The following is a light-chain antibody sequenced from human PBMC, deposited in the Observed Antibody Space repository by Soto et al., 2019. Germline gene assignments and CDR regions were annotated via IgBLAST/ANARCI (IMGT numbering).Light chain of an antibody. J-gene: IGKJ4*01. V-gene: IGKV1-9*01. CDR2: LAS. CDR3: QQVKSYPRP. Sequence: LTQSPASLYASVGDRVTITCRASQGISSYLAWYQQKPGKAPKLLIYLASTLHSGVPSRFSGRKVGTQFILTIDSLQPEDFATYYCQQVKSYPRPFGGGGMVDNK. CDR1: QGISSY.